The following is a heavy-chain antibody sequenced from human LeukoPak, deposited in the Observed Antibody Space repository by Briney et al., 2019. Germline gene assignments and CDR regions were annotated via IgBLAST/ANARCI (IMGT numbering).Heavy chain of an antibody. J-gene: IGHJ6*02. CDR2: ISYDGSNK. V-gene: IGHV3-30*18. Sequence: PGGSLRLSCAASGFTFSSYGMHWGRQAPGKGLEWVAVISYDGSNKYYADSVKGRFTISRDNSKNTLYLQMNSLRAEDTAVYYCAKDLGRFNGMDVWGQGTTVTVSS. CDR3: AKDLGRFNGMDV. CDR1: GFTFSSYG. D-gene: IGHD1-26*01.